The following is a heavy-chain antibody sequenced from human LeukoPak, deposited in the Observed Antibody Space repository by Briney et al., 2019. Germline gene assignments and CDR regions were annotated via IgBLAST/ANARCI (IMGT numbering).Heavy chain of an antibody. CDR1: GFTFSTYW. V-gene: IGHV3-74*01. J-gene: IGHJ4*02. Sequence: PGGSLRLSCAASGFTFSTYWMHWVRQAPGRGLVWVSRISSDGSITVYADSVKGRFTISRDNAKNTLYLQMNSLRAEDTAVYYCARHLNYYLDYWGQGPLVTVSS. CDR3: ARHLNYYLDY. CDR2: ISSDGSIT. D-gene: IGHD3-10*01.